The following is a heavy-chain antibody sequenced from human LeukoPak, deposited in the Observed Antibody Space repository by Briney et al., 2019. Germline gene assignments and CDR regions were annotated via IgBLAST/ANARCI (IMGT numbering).Heavy chain of an antibody. V-gene: IGHV3-72*01. D-gene: IGHD2-21*01. CDR3: AGVSGDCYFYFRPCYF. Sequence: GGSLRLSCALSGFTLSDHYTDAVRQAPGKGLEWVGRTRNKANGYTTEYAASFKGRFTISRDDSQNSLFLQMNSLKTQDTAVYYRAGVSGDCYFYFRPCYFWGQGALVAVSS. CDR1: GFTLSDHY. CDR2: TRNKANGYTT. J-gene: IGHJ4*02.